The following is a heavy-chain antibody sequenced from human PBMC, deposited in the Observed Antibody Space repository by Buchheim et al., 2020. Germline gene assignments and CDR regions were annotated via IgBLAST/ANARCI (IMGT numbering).Heavy chain of an antibody. Sequence: VQLVESGGGVVQPGGSLRLSCAASGFTFSTSGMHWVRQAPGKGLEWVANINPDGDEKYYVDSVKGRFIISRDNAKNSLYLQMNSLRGEDTAVYYCARARGSGGYFSFDYWGQGTL. CDR3: ARARGSGGYFSFDY. D-gene: IGHD5-12*01. V-gene: IGHV3-7*01. CDR2: INPDGDEK. J-gene: IGHJ4*02. CDR1: GFTFSTSG.